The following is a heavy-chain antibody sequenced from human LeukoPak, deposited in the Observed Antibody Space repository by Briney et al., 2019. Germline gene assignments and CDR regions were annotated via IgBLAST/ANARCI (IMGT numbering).Heavy chain of an antibody. Sequence: GGSLRLSCVASGFTFSSYSMNWVRQAPGKGLEWVSFISSSSSYIYYADSVKGRFTISRDNAKNSLYLQMNSLRAEDTAVYYCARVGLRSPFDYWGQGTLVTVSS. J-gene: IGHJ4*02. CDR1: GFTFSSYS. D-gene: IGHD4-17*01. CDR3: ARVGLRSPFDY. V-gene: IGHV3-21*01. CDR2: ISSSSSYI.